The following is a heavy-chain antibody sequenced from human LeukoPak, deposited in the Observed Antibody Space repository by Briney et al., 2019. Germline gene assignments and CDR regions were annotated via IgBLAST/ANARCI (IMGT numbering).Heavy chain of an antibody. D-gene: IGHD7-27*01. CDR3: ARFRLAGEGEYYFDY. CDR1: GFTLSTYS. J-gene: IGHJ4*02. Sequence: GGSLRLSCAASGFTLSTYSMNWVRQAPGKGLEWVSSISGSSTYIYYAGSVKGRFTISRDNAKNSLYLQMNGLRAEDTAVYYCARFRLAGEGEYYFDYWGRGTLVTVSS. CDR2: ISGSSTYI. V-gene: IGHV3-21*01.